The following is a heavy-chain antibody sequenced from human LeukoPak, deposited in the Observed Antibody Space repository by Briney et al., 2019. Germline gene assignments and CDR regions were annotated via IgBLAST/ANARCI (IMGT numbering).Heavy chain of an antibody. Sequence: GGSLRLSCAASGFSFSSYRMNWVRQAPGKGLEWVSSVSNSGDYIHYADSVKGRFTISRDNSKNSLYLQMNSLRAEDTAVYYCAKSLSDTYYYDSSHFDYWGQGTLVTVSS. CDR1: GFSFSSYR. V-gene: IGHV3-21*04. D-gene: IGHD3-22*01. J-gene: IGHJ4*02. CDR3: AKSLSDTYYYDSSHFDY. CDR2: VSNSGDYI.